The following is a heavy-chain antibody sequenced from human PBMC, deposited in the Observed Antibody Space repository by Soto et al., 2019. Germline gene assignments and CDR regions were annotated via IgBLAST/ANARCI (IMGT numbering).Heavy chain of an antibody. V-gene: IGHV4-4*07. CDR2: VYSSGGT. D-gene: IGHD3-3*01. CDR1: GGSMSRYY. Sequence: QVPLQQSGPGLVNPSETLSLTCTVSGGSMSRYYWTWIRQPAGKGLERIGRVYSSGGTHYNHSLKSRVTISLDTSKNQFSLSLLSVTAADTAVYYCARGERFSDWFDPWGQGTLVTVSS. CDR3: ARGERFSDWFDP. J-gene: IGHJ5*02.